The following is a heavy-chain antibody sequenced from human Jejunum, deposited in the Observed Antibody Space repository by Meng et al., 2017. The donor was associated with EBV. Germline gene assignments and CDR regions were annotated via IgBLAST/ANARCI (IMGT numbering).Heavy chain of an antibody. Sequence: AEPFATRSLHCAGSGGSLSSGYWWSWVRPPPWKGLELIGEISHSGSAGYNPSLKSRVTITVDKSKNQFYLNLNSVTAPDTAVYDCAGASGNNYEGFDYWGQGTLVTVSS. D-gene: IGHD1/OR15-1a*01. CDR1: GGSLSSGYW. CDR2: ISHSGSA. CDR3: AGASGNNYEGFDY. V-gene: IGHV4-4*02. J-gene: IGHJ4*02.